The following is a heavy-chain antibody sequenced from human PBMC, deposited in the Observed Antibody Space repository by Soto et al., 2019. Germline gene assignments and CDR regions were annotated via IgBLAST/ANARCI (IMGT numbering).Heavy chain of an antibody. CDR3: AGITAIAVAAHFDY. D-gene: IGHD6-19*01. Sequence: SETLSLTCAVYGGSFSGYYWSWIRQPPGKGLEWIGEINHSGSTNYNPSLKSRVTISVDTSKNQFSLKLSSVTAADTAVYYCAGITAIAVAAHFDYWGQGTLVTVSS. V-gene: IGHV4-34*01. CDR1: GGSFSGYY. CDR2: INHSGST. J-gene: IGHJ4*02.